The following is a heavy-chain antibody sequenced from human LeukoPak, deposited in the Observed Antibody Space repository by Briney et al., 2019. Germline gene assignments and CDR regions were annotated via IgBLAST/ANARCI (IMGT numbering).Heavy chain of an antibody. CDR1: GFTFSSYE. CDR2: ISSSGSTI. CDR3: ERGRLRHFDY. Sequence: GGSLRLSCAASGFTFSSYEMNWVRQAPGKGLEWVSYISSSGSTIYYADSVRGRFTISRDNAKNSLYLQMNSLRAEDTAVYYCERGRLRHFDYWGQGTLVTVSS. D-gene: IGHD4-17*01. V-gene: IGHV3-48*03. J-gene: IGHJ4*02.